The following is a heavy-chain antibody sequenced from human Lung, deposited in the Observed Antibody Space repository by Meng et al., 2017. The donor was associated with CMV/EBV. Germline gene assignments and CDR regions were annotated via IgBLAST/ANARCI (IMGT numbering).Heavy chain of an antibody. D-gene: IGHD5-24*01. V-gene: IGHV4-39*07. CDR2: IYFSGNT. CDR1: GGFISSSSYY. CDR3: VTETGYNYDN. J-gene: IGHJ4*02. Sequence: MQLQETCPGQVQPCETLSPTFSGYGGFISSSSYYWGWFSQYPGKGLEWIGSIYFSGNTYSNPSLKSRVTMSVGTAQNKFSLTLRSVTAADTAVYYCVTETGYNYDNWGQGALVTVSS.